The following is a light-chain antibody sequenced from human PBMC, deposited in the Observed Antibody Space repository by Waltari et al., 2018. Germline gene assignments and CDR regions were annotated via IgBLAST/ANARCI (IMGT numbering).Light chain of an antibody. V-gene: IGKV1-39*01. J-gene: IGKJ1*01. Sequence: DTQMTQSPSTLSASVGHRVTITCRASQRINNWLAWYQQKPGKAPKLLIYDASSLERGVPSRFSGSGSGTDFTLTISSLQPEDFATYYCQQSYSTLWTFGQGTKVEIK. CDR3: QQSYSTLWT. CDR1: QRINNW. CDR2: DAS.